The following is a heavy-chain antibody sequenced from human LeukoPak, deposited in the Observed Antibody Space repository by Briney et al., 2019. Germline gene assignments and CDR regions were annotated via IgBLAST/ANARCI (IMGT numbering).Heavy chain of an antibody. V-gene: IGHV4-31*03. Sequence: SENLSLTCTVSGGSISSGGYYWSWIRQHPGKGLEWIGYIYYSGSTYYNPSLKSRVTISVDTSKNQFSLKLSSVTAADTAVYYCAREPGRPDTPYYYGVDVWGQGTTVTVSS. CDR2: IYYSGST. J-gene: IGHJ6*02. CDR3: AREPGRPDTPYYYGVDV. D-gene: IGHD1-14*01. CDR1: GGSISSGGYY.